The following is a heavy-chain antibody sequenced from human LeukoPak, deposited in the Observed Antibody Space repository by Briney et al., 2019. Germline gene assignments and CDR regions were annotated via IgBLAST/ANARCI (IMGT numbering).Heavy chain of an antibody. Sequence: ESGPMLVKPTETLTLTCTFSGFSLDSTAVGVGWVRQPPGKALEWLALIYGSDDKRYMPSLQNRLTITKDTSKNLVVLTMANVDPVDTATYYCARQGYGYVYFDFWGRGILVTVSS. CDR2: IYGSDDK. V-gene: IGHV2-5*01. D-gene: IGHD5-18*01. CDR3: ARQGYGYVYFDF. J-gene: IGHJ4*02. CDR1: GFSLDSTAVG.